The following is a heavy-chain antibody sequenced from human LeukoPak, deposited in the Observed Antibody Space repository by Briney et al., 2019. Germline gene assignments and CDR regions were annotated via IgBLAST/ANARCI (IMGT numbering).Heavy chain of an antibody. Sequence: GSLRLSCAASGFTFSSYSMHWVRQAPGKGLEYVSAISGNGDYTYYTDSVKGRFTVSRDNSKNTLYLQVGSLRAEDMAVYYCARRGISVAAPDYWGQGALVTVTS. J-gene: IGHJ4*02. V-gene: IGHV3-64*02. D-gene: IGHD6-19*01. CDR1: GFTFSSYS. CDR3: ARRGISVAAPDY. CDR2: ISGNGDYT.